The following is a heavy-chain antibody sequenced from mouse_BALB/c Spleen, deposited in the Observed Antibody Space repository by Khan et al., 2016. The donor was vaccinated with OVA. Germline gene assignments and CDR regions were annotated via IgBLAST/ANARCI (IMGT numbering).Heavy chain of an antibody. CDR2: ISSAGDYT. CDR1: GFTFSTYS. V-gene: IGHV5-6*01. D-gene: IGHD4-1*01. CDR3: ACHLTGSFAY. Sequence: EVQLLETGGDLVRPGGSLKLSCSASGFTFSTYSMSWVRQTPDKRLEWVATISSAGDYTFFPDSVKGRFTISRDNARNTLYLQMSSLRSEDTAMYYCACHLTGSFAYWGQGTLVTVSA. J-gene: IGHJ3*01.